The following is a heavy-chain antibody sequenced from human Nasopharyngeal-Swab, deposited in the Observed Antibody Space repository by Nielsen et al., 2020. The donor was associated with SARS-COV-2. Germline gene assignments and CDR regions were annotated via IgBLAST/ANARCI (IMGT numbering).Heavy chain of an antibody. CDR1: GDSVSNDRVA. D-gene: IGHD3-16*01. CDR2: TYYRSEWYN. Sequence: SQTLSLTSAIPGDSVSNDRVAWNWIRQSPSRGLEWLGRTYYRSEWYNDYAVSVKSRITIKPDPTTNQFSLQLNSVTPEDTAVYYCARDEGAHNSWGQGTLVTVSS. J-gene: IGHJ4*02. V-gene: IGHV6-1*01. CDR3: ARDEGAHNS.